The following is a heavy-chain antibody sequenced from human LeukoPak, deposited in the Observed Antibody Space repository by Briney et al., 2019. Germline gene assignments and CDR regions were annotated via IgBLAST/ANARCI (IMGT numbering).Heavy chain of an antibody. CDR1: GGSISSGSYY. Sequence: PSQTLSLTCTVSGGSISSGSYYWSWIRQPAGKGLEWIGRIYTSGSTNYNPSLKSRVTISVDTSKNQFSLKLSSVTAADTAVYYRARDYYDSSGYYFYWGQGTLVTVSS. CDR2: IYTSGST. J-gene: IGHJ4*02. D-gene: IGHD3-22*01. CDR3: ARDYYDSSGYYFY. V-gene: IGHV4-61*02.